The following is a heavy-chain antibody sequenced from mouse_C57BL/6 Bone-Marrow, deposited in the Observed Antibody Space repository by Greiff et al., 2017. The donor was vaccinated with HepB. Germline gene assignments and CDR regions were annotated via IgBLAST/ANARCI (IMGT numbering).Heavy chain of an antibody. V-gene: IGHV14-4*01. CDR1: GFNIKDDY. Sequence: VQLKQSGAELVRPGASVKLSCTASGFNIKDDYMHWVKQRPEQGLEWIGWIDPENGDTEYASKFQGKATITADTSSNTAYLQLSSLTSEDTAVYYCTTGVYDGYPYAMDYWGQGTSVTVSS. J-gene: IGHJ4*01. CDR3: TTGVYDGYPYAMDY. CDR2: IDPENGDT. D-gene: IGHD2-3*01.